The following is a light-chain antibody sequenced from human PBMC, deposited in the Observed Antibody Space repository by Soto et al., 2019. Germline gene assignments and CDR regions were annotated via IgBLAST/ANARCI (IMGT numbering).Light chain of an antibody. V-gene: IGLV2-23*01. CDR3: CSYAGADTWV. Sequence: QSALTQPASVSGSPGQSITFSCTGTSSDVGTYNLVSWYQQRPGKAPKLMIFESTKRPSGVSYRFSGSKSGTTASLTISGLQSEDEADYYCCSYAGADTWVFGGGTKLTVL. CDR2: EST. J-gene: IGLJ3*02. CDR1: SSDVGTYNL.